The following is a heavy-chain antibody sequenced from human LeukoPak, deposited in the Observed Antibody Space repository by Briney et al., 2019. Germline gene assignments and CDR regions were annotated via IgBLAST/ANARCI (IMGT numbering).Heavy chain of an antibody. D-gene: IGHD6-13*01. CDR1: GYTFTSYG. Sequence: GASVKVSCTASGYTFTSYGISWVRQAPGQGLEWMGWISAYNGHTNYAQKLQGRVTMTTDTSTSTAYMELRSLRSDDTAVYYCARVRGGSWSGECFRHWGQGTRVTVCS. CDR2: ISAYNGHT. CDR3: ARVRGGSWSGECFRH. V-gene: IGHV1-18*01. J-gene: IGHJ1*01.